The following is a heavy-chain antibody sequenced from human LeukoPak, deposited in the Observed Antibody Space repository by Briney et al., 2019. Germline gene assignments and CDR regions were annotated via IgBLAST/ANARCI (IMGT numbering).Heavy chain of an antibody. V-gene: IGHV3-7*05. CDR3: VRDGIRDIPGVITIRYDY. J-gene: IGHJ4*02. Sequence: GGSLRLSCSASAFTFSSYWMTWVRQAPGKGLEWVATIKEDGSDKYYVHSVRGRFTISRDNAENSLYLQMNSLRAEDTALYYCVRDGIRDIPGVITIRYDYWGQGTLVTVSS. D-gene: IGHD3-10*01. CDR1: AFTFSSYW. CDR2: IKEDGSDK.